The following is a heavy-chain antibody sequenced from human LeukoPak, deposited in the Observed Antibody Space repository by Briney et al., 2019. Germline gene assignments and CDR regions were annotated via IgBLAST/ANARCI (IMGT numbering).Heavy chain of an antibody. CDR3: AKALDGYNYYFDY. V-gene: IGHV3-7*03. D-gene: IGHD5-24*01. Sequence: PGGSLRLSCAASGLTFSSYWMSWVRQAPGKGLEWVANIKQDGSEKYYVDSVKGRFTISRDNSKNTLYLQMNSLRAEDTAVYYCAKALDGYNYYFDYWGQGTLVTVSS. CDR1: GLTFSSYW. J-gene: IGHJ4*02. CDR2: IKQDGSEK.